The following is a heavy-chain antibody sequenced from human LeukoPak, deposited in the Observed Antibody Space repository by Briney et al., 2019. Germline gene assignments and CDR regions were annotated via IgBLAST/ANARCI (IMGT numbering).Heavy chain of an antibody. Sequence: PSETLSLTCTVSGYSISSDYYWAWIRQPPGKGLEWIGSIYHSGSTYYNPSLKSRVTLSVDTSKKQFSLKLSPVTAADTAVYYCAGIVRATTSWGGRVDYWGQGTLVTVSS. CDR3: AGIVRATTSWGGRVDY. CDR1: GYSISSDYY. J-gene: IGHJ4*02. D-gene: IGHD1-26*01. V-gene: IGHV4-38-2*02. CDR2: IYHSGST.